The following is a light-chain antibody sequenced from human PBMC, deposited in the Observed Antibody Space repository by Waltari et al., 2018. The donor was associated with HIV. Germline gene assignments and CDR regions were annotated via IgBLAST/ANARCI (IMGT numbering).Light chain of an antibody. CDR2: KDN. V-gene: IGLV3-25*03. CDR3: QSVDSSETCML. CDR1: GLSKQS. Sequence: SYELTQPPSVSVSPGQTARITCSGVGLSKQSVYWYQQKPGQAPVLVIYKDNERPAGIPERFSGSTSGTTVTLTISGVRAEDEGDYYCQSVDSSETCMLFGGGTKLTVL. J-gene: IGLJ2*01.